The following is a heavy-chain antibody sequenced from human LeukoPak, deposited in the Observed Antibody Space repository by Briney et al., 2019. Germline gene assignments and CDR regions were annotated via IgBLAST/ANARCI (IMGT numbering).Heavy chain of an antibody. D-gene: IGHD1-26*01. V-gene: IGHV5-10-1*01. J-gene: IGHJ4*02. Sequence: SPTFQGHVTISADKSISTAYLQWSSLKAADTAMYYCARHVGVVGATGDFDYWGQGTLVTVSS. CDR3: ARHVGVVGATGDFDY.